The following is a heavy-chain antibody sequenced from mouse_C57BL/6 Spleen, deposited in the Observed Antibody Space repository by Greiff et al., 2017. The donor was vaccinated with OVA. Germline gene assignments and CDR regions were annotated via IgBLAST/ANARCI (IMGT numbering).Heavy chain of an antibody. CDR1: GYAFSSSW. J-gene: IGHJ1*03. D-gene: IGHD2-1*01. V-gene: IGHV1-82*01. Sequence: QVQLKQSGPELVKPGASVKISCKASGYAFSSSWMNWVKQRPGKGLEWIGRIYPGDGDPKYNGKFKGKATLTADKSSSTAYMQLSSLTSEDSAVYFCARDGNYGYFDVWGTGTTVTVSS. CDR3: ARDGNYGYFDV. CDR2: IYPGDGDP.